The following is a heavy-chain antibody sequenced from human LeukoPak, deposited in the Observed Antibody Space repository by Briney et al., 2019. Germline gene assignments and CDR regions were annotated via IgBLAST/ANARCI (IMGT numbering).Heavy chain of an antibody. CDR1: GGSISSSSYY. J-gene: IGHJ4*02. CDR3: ARKVAGYFDY. CDR2: IYYSGST. Sequence: SETLSLTCTVSGGSISSSSYYWGWIRQPPGKGLEWIGSIYYSGSTYYNPSLKSRVTISVDTSKNQFSLKLSSVTAADTAVYYCARKVAGYFDYWGQGTLVTVSS. D-gene: IGHD6-19*01. V-gene: IGHV4-39*01.